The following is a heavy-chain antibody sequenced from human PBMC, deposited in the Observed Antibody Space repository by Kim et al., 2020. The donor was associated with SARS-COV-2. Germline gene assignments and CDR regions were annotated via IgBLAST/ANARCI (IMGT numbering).Heavy chain of an antibody. D-gene: IGHD6-19*01. V-gene: IGHV3-13*01. Sequence: YPGSVKGRFTISRENAKNSVKLQMNSLRAGDTAVYYCARGAAVAGMDFDYWGQGTLVTVSS. CDR3: ARGAAVAGMDFDY. J-gene: IGHJ4*02.